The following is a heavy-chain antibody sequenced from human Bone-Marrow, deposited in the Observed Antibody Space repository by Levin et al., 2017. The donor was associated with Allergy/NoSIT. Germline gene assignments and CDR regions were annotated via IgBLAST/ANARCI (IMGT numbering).Heavy chain of an antibody. J-gene: IGHJ6*03. CDR2: IIPIFGTA. CDR3: ARASRATTVTTNYYYYMDV. D-gene: IGHD4-11*01. Sequence: SVKVSCKASGGTFSSYAISWVRQAPGQGLEWMGGIIPIFGTANYAQKFQGRVTITADKSTSTAYMELSSLRSEDTAVYYCARASRATTVTTNYYYYMDVWGKGTTVTVSS. CDR1: GGTFSSYA. V-gene: IGHV1-69*06.